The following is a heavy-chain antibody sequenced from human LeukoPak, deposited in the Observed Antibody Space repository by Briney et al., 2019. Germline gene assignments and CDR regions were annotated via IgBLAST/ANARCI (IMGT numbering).Heavy chain of an antibody. D-gene: IGHD1-1*01. J-gene: IGHJ3*02. V-gene: IGHV3-48*01. CDR2: ISSSSSTI. Sequence: GGSLRLSCAASGFTFSSYWMSWVRQAPGKGLEWVSYISSSSSTIYYADSVKGRFTISRDNAKNSLYLQMNSLRAEDTAVYYCARGRERLPDAFDIWGQGTMVTVSS. CDR1: GFTFSSYW. CDR3: ARGRERLPDAFDI.